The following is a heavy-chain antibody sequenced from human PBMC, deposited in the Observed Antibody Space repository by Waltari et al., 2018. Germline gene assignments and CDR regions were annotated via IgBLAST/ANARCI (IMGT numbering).Heavy chain of an antibody. CDR3: ARDYKIRAQLQYAVCYYYYGMDG. J-gene: IGHJ6*02. V-gene: IGHV1-69*13. CDR1: GGTFSSSA. D-gene: IGHD2-2*02. Sequence: QVQLVQSGSEVKKPGSSVTVSCKASGGTFSSSAISWVRQAPGQGLEWMGGSIPSCGTANYEQKVQGRVTITADESTSTAYMELSSMRSEDTAVYYCARDYKIRAQLQYAVCYYYYGMDGWGQGTTVTVSS. CDR2: SIPSCGTA.